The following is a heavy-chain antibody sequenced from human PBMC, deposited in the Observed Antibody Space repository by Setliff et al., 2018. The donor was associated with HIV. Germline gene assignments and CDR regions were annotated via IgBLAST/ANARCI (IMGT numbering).Heavy chain of an antibody. J-gene: IGHJ4*02. V-gene: IGHV4-34*01. CDR3: ALLAVPFIVETISPL. CDR2: ISHSGTT. Sequence: PSETLSLTCAVYNGSFSGYYWSWIRQPPGKGLEWIGEISHSGTTTYNPSLKSRVTMPVDTSKNQFSLKLNTVTAADTAMYYCALLAVPFIVETISPLWGQRSLVTVSS. CDR1: NGSFSGYY. D-gene: IGHD2-21*01.